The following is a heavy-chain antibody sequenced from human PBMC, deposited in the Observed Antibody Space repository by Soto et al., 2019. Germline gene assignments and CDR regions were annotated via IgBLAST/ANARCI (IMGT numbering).Heavy chain of an antibody. Sequence: SETLSLTCTVSGGTISSYDWSWIRQPPGKGLEWIGYIYYSGSTNYNPSLKSRVTISVDTSKNQFSLKLSSVTAADTAVYYCGKVADSGYYTVERWGQGTLVTVSS. CDR3: GKVADSGYYTVER. CDR2: IYYSGST. D-gene: IGHD3-22*01. V-gene: IGHV4-59*01. CDR1: GGTISSYD. J-gene: IGHJ4*02.